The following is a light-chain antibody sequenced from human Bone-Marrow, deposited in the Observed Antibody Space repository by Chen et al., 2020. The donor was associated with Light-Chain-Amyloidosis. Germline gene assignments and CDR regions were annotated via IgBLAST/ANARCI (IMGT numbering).Light chain of an antibody. CDR2: DDS. CDR1: NIGSTS. Sequence: SYVLTQPSSGSVAPGQTPTIAVGGNNIGSTSVHWYQQTPGQAPLLVVYDDSDRPSGIPERLSGSNSGNTATLTISRVEAGDEADYYCQVWDRSSDRPVFGGGTKLTVL. J-gene: IGLJ3*02. V-gene: IGLV3-21*02. CDR3: QVWDRSSDRPV.